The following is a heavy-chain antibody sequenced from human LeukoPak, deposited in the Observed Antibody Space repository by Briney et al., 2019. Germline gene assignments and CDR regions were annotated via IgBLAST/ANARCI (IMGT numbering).Heavy chain of an antibody. CDR2: INHSGST. Sequence: PSETLSLTCAVYGGSFSGYYWSWIRQPPGKGLEWIGEINHSGSTNYNPSLKSRVTISVDTSKNQFSLKLSSVTAADTAVYYCARVPTDYYDSSGYYDVGGMFDYWGQGTLVTVSS. CDR1: GGSFSGYY. J-gene: IGHJ4*02. V-gene: IGHV4-34*01. CDR3: ARVPTDYYDSSGYYDVGGMFDY. D-gene: IGHD3-22*01.